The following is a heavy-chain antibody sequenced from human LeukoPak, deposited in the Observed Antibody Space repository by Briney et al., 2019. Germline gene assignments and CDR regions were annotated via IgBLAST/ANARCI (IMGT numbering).Heavy chain of an antibody. J-gene: IGHJ6*02. V-gene: IGHV3-7*01. D-gene: IGHD2-2*01. CDR1: GFTFSSYW. Sequence: PGGSLRLSCAASGFTFSSYWMSWVRQAPGKGLEWVANIKQDGSEKYYVDSVKGRFTISRDNAKNSLYLQMNSLRAEDTAVYYCARVIGSTSRYGMDVWGQGITVTVSS. CDR2: IKQDGSEK. CDR3: ARVIGSTSRYGMDV.